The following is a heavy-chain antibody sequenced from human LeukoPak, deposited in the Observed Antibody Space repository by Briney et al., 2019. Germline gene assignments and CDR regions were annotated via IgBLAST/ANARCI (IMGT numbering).Heavy chain of an antibody. CDR3: AKDYSNYCDY. CDR2: ISYDGSNK. CDR1: GFTFSSYG. D-gene: IGHD4-11*01. J-gene: IGHJ4*02. V-gene: IGHV3-30*18. Sequence: GGSLRLSCATSGFTFSSYGMHWVRQAPGKGLEWVAVISYDGSNKYYADSVKGRFTISRDNSKNTLYLQMNSLRAEDTAVYYCAKDYSNYCDYWGQGTLVTVSS.